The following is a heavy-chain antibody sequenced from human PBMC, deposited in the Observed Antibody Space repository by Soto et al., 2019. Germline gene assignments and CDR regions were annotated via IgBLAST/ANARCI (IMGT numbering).Heavy chain of an antibody. CDR1: GCSISSSIYD. Sequence: SETLSLTCTISGCSISSSIYDGGWIRKPPGKGLEWIGSIYYSGSTYYNPSLKSRVTISVDTSKNQFSLKLSSVTAADTAVYYCASTLGYCSGGSCYSNFDYWGQGTLVTVSS. D-gene: IGHD2-15*01. V-gene: IGHV4-39*01. CDR3: ASTLGYCSGGSCYSNFDY. CDR2: IYYSGST. J-gene: IGHJ4*02.